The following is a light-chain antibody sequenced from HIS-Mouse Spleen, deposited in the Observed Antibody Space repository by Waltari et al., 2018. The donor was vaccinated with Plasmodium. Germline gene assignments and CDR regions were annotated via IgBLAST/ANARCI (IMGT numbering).Light chain of an antibody. CDR1: SRDVGGNNY. Sequence: QSALTQPPSASGAPGQSVTIPCTGTSRDVGGNNYVSWYQQHPGKAPKLMIYEVSKRPSGVPDRFSGSKSGNTASLTVSGLQAEDEADYYCSSYAGSNNLVVFGGGTKLTVL. CDR3: SSYAGSNNLVV. J-gene: IGLJ2*01. CDR2: EVS. V-gene: IGLV2-8*01.